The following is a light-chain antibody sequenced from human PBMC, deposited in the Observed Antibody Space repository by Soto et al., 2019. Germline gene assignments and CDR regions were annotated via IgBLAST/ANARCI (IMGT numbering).Light chain of an antibody. CDR3: QSYNSSIDWV. J-gene: IGLJ3*02. CDR2: EDN. CDR1: SGSFASNY. Sequence: NFMLTQPHSVSESPGKTVTISCTHSSGSFASNYVQWYQQRPGSSPTTVIYEDNQRPSGVPDRFSGSIDSSSNSASLTISGLKTEDEADYYCQSYNSSIDWVFGGGTKVTVL. V-gene: IGLV6-57*01.